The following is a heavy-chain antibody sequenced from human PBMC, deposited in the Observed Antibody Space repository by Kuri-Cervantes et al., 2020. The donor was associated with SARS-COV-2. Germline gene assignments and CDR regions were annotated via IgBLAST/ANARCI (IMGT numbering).Heavy chain of an antibody. J-gene: IGHJ6*02. CDR3: AKNRSEKWVYGSYYYYGMDV. V-gene: IGHV3-23*01. D-gene: IGHD6-13*01. CDR2: VSGSADSA. CDR1: GFPFTSHA. Sequence: GESLKISCTASGFPFTSHAISWVRQVPGKGLEWVSTVSGSADSAWDADSVRGRFSISRDNPKNTLYLQMHSLRAEETAVYYCAKNRSEKWVYGSYYYYGMDVWGQGTTVTVSS.